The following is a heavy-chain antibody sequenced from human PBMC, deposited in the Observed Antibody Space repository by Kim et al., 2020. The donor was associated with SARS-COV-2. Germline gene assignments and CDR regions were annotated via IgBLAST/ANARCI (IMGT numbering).Heavy chain of an antibody. Sequence: GESLKISCKGSGYSFTSYWIGWVRQMPGKGLEWMGIIYPGDSDTRYSPSFQGQVTISADKSISTAYLQWSSLKASNTAMYYCARLQQGVLRYFDWLRPHPGDWFDTWGQGTLVTVSS. CDR1: GYSFTSYW. J-gene: IGHJ5*02. D-gene: IGHD3-9*01. CDR2: IYPGDSDT. V-gene: IGHV5-51*01. CDR3: ARLQQGVLRYFDWLRPHPGDWFDT.